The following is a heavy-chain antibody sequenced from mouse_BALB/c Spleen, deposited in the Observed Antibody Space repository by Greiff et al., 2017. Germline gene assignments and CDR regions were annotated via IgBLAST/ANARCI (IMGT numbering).Heavy chain of an antibody. D-gene: IGHD1-2*01. Sequence: VQLKESGPGLVKPSQSLSLTCTVTGYSITSDYAWNWIRQFPGNKLEWMGYISYSGCTSYNPSLKSRISITLDTSTNRFFLQLNSGTTEDTATYDSAGTHYGYVAMTSWGKGTSVPVS. V-gene: IGHV3-2*02. CDR3: AGTHYGYVAMTS. CDR1: GYSITSDYA. J-gene: IGHJ4*01. CDR2: ISYSGCT.